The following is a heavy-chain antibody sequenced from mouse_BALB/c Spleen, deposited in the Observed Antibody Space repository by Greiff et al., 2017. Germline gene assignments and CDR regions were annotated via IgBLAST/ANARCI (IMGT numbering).Heavy chain of an antibody. CDR1: GFTFCSYT. CDR2: ISSGGGNT. CDR3: ARGNSYAMDY. V-gene: IGHV5-9*03. J-gene: IGHJ4*01. D-gene: IGHD2-1*01. Sequence: EVQRVESGGGLVKPGGSLKLSCAASGFTFCSYTMSWVRQTPEKRLEWVATISSGGGNTYYPDSVKGRFTISRDNAKNNLYLQMSSLRSEDTALYYCARGNSYAMDYWGQGTSVTGSS.